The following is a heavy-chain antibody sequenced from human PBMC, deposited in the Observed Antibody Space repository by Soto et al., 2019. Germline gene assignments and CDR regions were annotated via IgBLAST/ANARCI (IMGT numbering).Heavy chain of an antibody. Sequence: QVQLVQSGVEVKKPGASVKVSCKASGYTFTNYAISWVRQAPGRGLEWMGWVNTYNGNPNYAQIFQGRVTMTTDTSTGIAYMELRSLKSDDSAVYYCARDSQYSTSWQRFDSWGQGTLVTVSS. V-gene: IGHV1-18*01. D-gene: IGHD6-13*01. CDR2: VNTYNGNP. J-gene: IGHJ4*02. CDR3: ARDSQYSTSWQRFDS. CDR1: GYTFTNYA.